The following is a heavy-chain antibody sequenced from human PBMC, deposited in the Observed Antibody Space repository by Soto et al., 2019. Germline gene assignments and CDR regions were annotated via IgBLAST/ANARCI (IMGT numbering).Heavy chain of an antibody. J-gene: IGHJ6*02. CDR3: ARDVFGVVIISYSDYGMDV. CDR2: IWYDGSNK. CDR1: GFPFSIYG. V-gene: IGHV3-33*01. D-gene: IGHD3-3*01. Sequence: PGGSLRLSCAASGFPFSIYGMHLVRQSPGKGLEWVAFIWYDGSNKYYADSVKGRFTISRDNSKNTLYLQMNSLRAEDTAVYYCARDVFGVVIISYSDYGMDVWGQGTTVTVSS.